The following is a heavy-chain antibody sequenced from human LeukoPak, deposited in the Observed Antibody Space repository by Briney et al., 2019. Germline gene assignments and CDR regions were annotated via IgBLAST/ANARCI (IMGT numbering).Heavy chain of an antibody. Sequence: GESLKISCKGSGYNFSSYWIGWVRQMPGKGLEWMGVIYPGDSDTRYSPSFQGQVTISADKSTSTAYLRWSSLKASDTAMYYCAKSMSVAAPAYCYGMDVWGQGTTVTVSS. CDR3: AKSMSVAAPAYCYGMDV. D-gene: IGHD6-19*01. CDR1: GYNFSSYW. J-gene: IGHJ6*02. V-gene: IGHV5-51*01. CDR2: IYPGDSDT.